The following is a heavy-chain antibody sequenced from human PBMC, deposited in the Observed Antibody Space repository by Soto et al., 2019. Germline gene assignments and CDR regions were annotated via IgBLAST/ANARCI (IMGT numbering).Heavy chain of an antibody. J-gene: IGHJ6*02. CDR3: ARNKGGYSGPRTYYYYYGMDV. CDR1: GFTVSSNY. V-gene: IGHV3-53*01. Sequence: GGSLRLSCTASGFTVSSNYMSWVRQAPGKGLEWVSVIYSGGSTYYADSVKGRFTISRDNSKNTLYLQMNSLRAEDTAVYYCARNKGGYSGPRTYYYYYGMDVWGQGTTVTVSS. D-gene: IGHD5-12*01. CDR2: IYSGGST.